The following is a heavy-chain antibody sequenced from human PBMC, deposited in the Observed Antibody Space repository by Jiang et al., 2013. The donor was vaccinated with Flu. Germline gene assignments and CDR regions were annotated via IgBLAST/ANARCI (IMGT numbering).Heavy chain of an antibody. D-gene: IGHD3-9*01. CDR1: GDSISSGSYS. CDR3: ARMSWDLLTGPVDYEYGLGV. Sequence: QLVESGPGLVKASQTLSLTCDVSGDSISSGSYSWNWVRQPPGKGLEWIGHVFSSGSTSYNVSLKSRPTISVDTSKNQFSLKMTSVSAADTAVYYCARMSWDLLTGPVDYEYGLGVWGQGITVTVAS. CDR2: VFSSGST. V-gene: IGHV4-30-4*07. J-gene: IGHJ6*02.